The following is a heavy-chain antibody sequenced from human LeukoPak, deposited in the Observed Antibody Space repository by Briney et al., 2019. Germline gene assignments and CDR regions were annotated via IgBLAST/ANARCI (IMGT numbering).Heavy chain of an antibody. V-gene: IGHV3-7*01. CDR2: IKQDGSEK. CDR1: GFTFSSYW. CDR3: ARVNNWSREAN. Sequence: TGGSLRLSCAASGFTFSSYWMSWVRQAPGRGLEWVSNIKQDGSEKYYVDSVKGRFTISRDNAKNSLYLQMNSLRAEDTAVYYCARVNNWSREANWGQGTLVTVSS. J-gene: IGHJ4*02. D-gene: IGHD1-20*01.